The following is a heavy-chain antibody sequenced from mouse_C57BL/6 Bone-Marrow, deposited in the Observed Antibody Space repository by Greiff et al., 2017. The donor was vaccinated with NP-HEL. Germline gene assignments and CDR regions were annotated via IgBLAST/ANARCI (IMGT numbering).Heavy chain of an antibody. J-gene: IGHJ1*03. D-gene: IGHD2-4*01. Sequence: DVKLVESGGGLVQPGGSLKLSCAASGFTFSDYYMYWVRQTPEKRLEWVAYISNGGGSTYYPDTVKGRFTISRDNAKNTLYLQMSRLKSEDTAMYYCARRGYDYSWYFDVWGTGTTVTVSS. CDR3: ARRGYDYSWYFDV. CDR2: ISNGGGST. CDR1: GFTFSDYY. V-gene: IGHV5-12*01.